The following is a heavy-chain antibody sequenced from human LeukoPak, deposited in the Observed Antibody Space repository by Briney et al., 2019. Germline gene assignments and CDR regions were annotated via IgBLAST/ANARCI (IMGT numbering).Heavy chain of an antibody. CDR3: AKDPTHYRVWDDYDSTVLSY. D-gene: IGHD3-22*01. CDR2: ISSSGSTI. CDR1: GFTFSNYG. Sequence: GGSLRLSCGASGFTFSNYGMLWVRQAPGKGLEWVSYISSSGSTIYYADSVKGRFTISRDNAKNSLYLQMNSLRAEDTAVYYCAKDPTHYRVWDDYDSTVLSYWGQGTLVTVSS. V-gene: IGHV3-48*04. J-gene: IGHJ4*02.